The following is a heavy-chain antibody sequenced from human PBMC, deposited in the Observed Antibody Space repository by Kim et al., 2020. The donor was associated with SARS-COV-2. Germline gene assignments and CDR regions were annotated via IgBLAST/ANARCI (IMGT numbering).Heavy chain of an antibody. D-gene: IGHD2-15*01. V-gene: IGHV3-23*01. J-gene: IGHJ5*02. Sequence: ADSVKGRFTISRDNSKNTLYLQMNSLRAEDTAVYYCAKEAVVVAKVWFDPWGQGTLVTVSS. CDR3: AKEAVVVAKVWFDP.